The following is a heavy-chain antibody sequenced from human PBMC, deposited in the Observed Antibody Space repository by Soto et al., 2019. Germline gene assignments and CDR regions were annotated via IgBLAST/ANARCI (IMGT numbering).Heavy chain of an antibody. CDR1: GFTFSSYG. CDR3: AKDWGQGLGYYCSGMDV. V-gene: IGHV3-30*18. J-gene: IGHJ6*02. CDR2: ISDDGSNE. D-gene: IGHD6-19*01. Sequence: QVPLVESGGGVVQPGRSLRLSCAASGFTFSSYGMHWVRQAPGKGLEWVAVISDDGSNEYYADSVKGRFTISRDNSKITLYLQMNSPRAVDTAVYYGAKDWGQGLGYYCSGMDVWGQGTTVTVSS.